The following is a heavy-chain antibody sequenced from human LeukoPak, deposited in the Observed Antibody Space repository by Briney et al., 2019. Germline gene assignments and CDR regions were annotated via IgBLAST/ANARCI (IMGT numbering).Heavy chain of an antibody. CDR3: ARESYSSSYLFDF. CDR2: IYYRGST. Sequence: KPSETLSLTCTVSGGSINNYYWSWVRQPPGKGLEWIGYIYYRGSTNYNPSLKSRVTFSVDTSKNQFSLKLNSVTAADTAVYYCARESYSSSYLFDFWGQGTLVTVSS. J-gene: IGHJ4*02. CDR1: GGSINNYY. D-gene: IGHD6-6*01. V-gene: IGHV4-59*01.